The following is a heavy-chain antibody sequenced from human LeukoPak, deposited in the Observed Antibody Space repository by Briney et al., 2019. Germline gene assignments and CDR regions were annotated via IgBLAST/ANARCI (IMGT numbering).Heavy chain of an antibody. CDR2: INPSDSST. Sequence: VASVKVSCTASGYSFTSYYMHWVRQAPGQGLEWMGIINPSDSSTSYAQKFQGRVTMTRDTSTSTVYMELSSLRSEDTAVYYCARDLQAAGDYWGQGTLVTVSS. J-gene: IGHJ4*02. CDR3: ARDLQAAGDY. V-gene: IGHV1-46*01. D-gene: IGHD5-24*01. CDR1: GYSFTSYY.